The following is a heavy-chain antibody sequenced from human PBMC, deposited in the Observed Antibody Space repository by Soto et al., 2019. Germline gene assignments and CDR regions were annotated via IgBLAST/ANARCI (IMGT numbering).Heavy chain of an antibody. CDR2: INGDGSTI. D-gene: IGHD5-12*01. Sequence: EVQLVESGGGLVQPGGSLRLSCAASGFTFSNSWIQWVRQAPGKGLVWVSRINGDGSTINYADSVKGRFTISRDNAKNTLYLQLNSLRVEDTAVYYCVNGGYSGAGFYYFDFWGQGTLVTVSS. CDR1: GFTFSNSW. V-gene: IGHV3-74*01. J-gene: IGHJ4*02. CDR3: VNGGYSGAGFYYFDF.